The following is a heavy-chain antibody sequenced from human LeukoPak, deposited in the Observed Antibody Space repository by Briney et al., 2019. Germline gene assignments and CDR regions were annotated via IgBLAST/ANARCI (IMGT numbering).Heavy chain of an antibody. D-gene: IGHD5-18*01. CDR2: INHRGST. CDR3: ARGLVDTAMVDY. Sequence: PSESLSLTCAVYGVSFSGYYWSWIRQPPGKGLEWIGEINHRGSTNYNPSLKSRVTISVDTSKNQFSLKLSSATAADTAVYYCARGLVDTAMVDYWGQGTLVTVSS. CDR1: GVSFSGYY. J-gene: IGHJ4*02. V-gene: IGHV4-34*01.